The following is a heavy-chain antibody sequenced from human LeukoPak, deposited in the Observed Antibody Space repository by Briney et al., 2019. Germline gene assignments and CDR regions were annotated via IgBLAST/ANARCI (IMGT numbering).Heavy chain of an antibody. Sequence: GGSLRLSCAASGFTFSSYGMHWVRQAPGKGLEWVAVIWYDGSIKYYADSVKGRFTISRDNSKNTLYLQMNSLRAEDTAVYYCARDGYSSSSLYYYYMDVWGKGTTVTVSS. D-gene: IGHD6-6*01. J-gene: IGHJ6*03. CDR1: GFTFSSYG. CDR2: IWYDGSIK. CDR3: ARDGYSSSSLYYYYMDV. V-gene: IGHV3-33*01.